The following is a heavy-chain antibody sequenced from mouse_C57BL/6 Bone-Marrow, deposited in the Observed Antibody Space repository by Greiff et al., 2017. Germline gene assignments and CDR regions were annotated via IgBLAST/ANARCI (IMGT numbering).Heavy chain of an antibody. CDR2: IWWVDAK. J-gene: IGHJ3*01. Sequence: VTLKVSGPGILQPSQTLSLTCSFSGFSLRTFGMGVGWIRPPSGKGLEWLAHIWWVDAKYYNPALKRPLTISTDTPTNQVSLKIANVDTADTATYYCARIALYCEYDGGFAYWGQGTLVTVSA. V-gene: IGHV8-8*01. D-gene: IGHD2-4*01. CDR3: ARIALYCEYDGGFAY. CDR1: GFSLRTFGMG.